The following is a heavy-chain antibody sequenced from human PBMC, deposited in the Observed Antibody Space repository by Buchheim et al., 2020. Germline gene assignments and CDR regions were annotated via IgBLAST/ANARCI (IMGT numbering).Heavy chain of an antibody. J-gene: IGHJ4*02. V-gene: IGHV3-33*01. CDR1: GFTFSSYG. D-gene: IGHD6-13*01. CDR3: AREADGAAAGTAPFDY. CDR2: IWYDGSNK. Sequence: QVQLVESGGGVVQPGRSLRLSCAASGFTFSSYGMHWVRQAPGKGLEWVAVIWYDGSNKYYADSVKGRFTISRDNSKNTLYLQMNSLRAEDTAVYYCAREADGAAAGTAPFDYWGQGTL.